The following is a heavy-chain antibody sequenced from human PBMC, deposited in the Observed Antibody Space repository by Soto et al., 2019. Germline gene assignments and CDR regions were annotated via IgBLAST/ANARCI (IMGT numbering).Heavy chain of an antibody. V-gene: IGHV3-64D*08. D-gene: IGHD2-2*01. J-gene: IGHJ4*02. Sequence: GGSLRLSCSASGFTFSSHTMHWVRQAPGKGLEYISIISSNGDTTYYAASVRGRFTVSRDNSKNILYLQLSSLTIEDTAMYYCVKDRYCSTTNCYANFDFWGRGTLVTVSS. CDR2: ISSNGDTT. CDR1: GFTFSSHT. CDR3: VKDRYCSTTNCYANFDF.